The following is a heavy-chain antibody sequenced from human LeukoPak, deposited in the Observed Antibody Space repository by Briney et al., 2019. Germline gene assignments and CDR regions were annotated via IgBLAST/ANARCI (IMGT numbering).Heavy chain of an antibody. V-gene: IGHV3-53*01. J-gene: IGHJ4*02. Sequence: GGSLRVSCAASGFNVSAKSMSWVRQTPEKGLEWVSVIYSTGITAYADPVKGRFSISRDNSKNTLALQMNSLRVEDTAVYYCARSPHALWFGGGAFDFWGQGTRVTVSS. CDR1: GFNVSAKS. CDR3: ARSPHALWFGGGAFDF. D-gene: IGHD3-10*01. CDR2: IYSTGIT.